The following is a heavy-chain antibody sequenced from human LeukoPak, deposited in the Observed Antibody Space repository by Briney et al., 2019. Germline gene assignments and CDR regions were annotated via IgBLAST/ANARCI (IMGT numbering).Heavy chain of an antibody. CDR1: GYTFTGYY. V-gene: IGHV1-2*04. J-gene: IGHJ6*02. CDR2: INPNSGGT. Sequence: ASVKVSCKASGYTFTGYYMHWVRQAPGQGLEGMGWINPNSGGTNYAQKFQGWVTMTRDTSISTAYMELSRLRSDDTAVYYCARGLVLWFGELPYYYYGMDVWGQGTRVTVSS. CDR3: ARGLVLWFGELPYYYYGMDV. D-gene: IGHD3-10*01.